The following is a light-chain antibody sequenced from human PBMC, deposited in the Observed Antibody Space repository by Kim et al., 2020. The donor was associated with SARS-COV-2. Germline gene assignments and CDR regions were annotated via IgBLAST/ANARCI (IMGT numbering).Light chain of an antibody. J-gene: IGKJ4*01. CDR1: QTVKTIY. V-gene: IGKV3-20*01. CDR2: GAS. CDR3: QQDAKSPLT. Sequence: EIVLTQSPGTLSLSPGERATLSCRASQTVKTIYLAWYQQKPGQAPRLLIYGASNRAIGIPDRFSGSGSGTDFTLTISRLEPEDFAVYYCQQDAKSPLTFGGGTKVDIK.